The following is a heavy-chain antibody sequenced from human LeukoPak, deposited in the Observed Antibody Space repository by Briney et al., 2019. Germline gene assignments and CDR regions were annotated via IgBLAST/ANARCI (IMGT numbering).Heavy chain of an antibody. J-gene: IGHJ5*02. CDR3: AREGASSGYYSNWFDP. CDR1: GYTFTGYY. V-gene: IGHV1-2*02. D-gene: IGHD3-22*01. CDR2: INPNSGGT. Sequence: GASVKVSCKASGYTFTGYYMHWVRQAPGQGLELMGWINPNSGGTNYAQKFQGRVTMTRDTSISTAYMELSRLRSDDTAVYYCAREGASSGYYSNWFDPWGQGTLVTVSS.